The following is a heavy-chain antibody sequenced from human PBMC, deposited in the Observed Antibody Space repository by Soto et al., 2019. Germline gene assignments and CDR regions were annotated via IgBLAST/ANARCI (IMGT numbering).Heavy chain of an antibody. CDR1: GYTFTSYD. D-gene: IGHD1-20*01. V-gene: IGHV1-8*01. J-gene: IGHJ6*02. CDR2: MNPNSGNT. Sequence: APVKVSCKASGYTFTSYDINWVRQATGQGLEWMGWMNPNSGNTGYAQKFQGRVTMTRNTSISTAYMELSSLRSEDTAVYYCARVITGTPSDYGMDVWGQGTTVTVSS. CDR3: ARVITGTPSDYGMDV.